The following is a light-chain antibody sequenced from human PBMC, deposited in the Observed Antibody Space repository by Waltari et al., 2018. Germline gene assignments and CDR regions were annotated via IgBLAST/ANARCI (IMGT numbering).Light chain of an antibody. V-gene: IGKV1-33*01. CDR3: QQYENLPLT. Sequence: QSPSSLSASVGDRVTITCQASQNINNYLNWYQHKPGKGPKLLIYDVSDLERGVPPRFSGGGFGTEFKLIISSLQPEDAATYYCQQYENLPLTFGGGTTVEI. J-gene: IGKJ4*01. CDR2: DVS. CDR1: QNINNY.